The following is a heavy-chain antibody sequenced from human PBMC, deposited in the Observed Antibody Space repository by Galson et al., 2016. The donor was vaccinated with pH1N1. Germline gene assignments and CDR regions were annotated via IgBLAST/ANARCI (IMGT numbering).Heavy chain of an antibody. CDR2: IMPIFGTT. Sequence: SVKVSCKASGGPLSSYATGWVRQAPGQGPEWMGGIMPIFGTTKYEQKFQGRVTITADEMSGSAYMELSGLTSMDTAVYYCVRSTGYNKVNGPFDVWGQG. V-gene: IGHV1-69*13. CDR1: GGPLSSYA. CDR3: VRSTGYNKVNGPFDV. D-gene: IGHD1-14*01. J-gene: IGHJ3*01.